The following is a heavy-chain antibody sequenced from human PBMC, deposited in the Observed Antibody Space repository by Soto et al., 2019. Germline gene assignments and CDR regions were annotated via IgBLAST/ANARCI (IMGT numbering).Heavy chain of an antibody. CDR3: ARHDVSYGDYAWFDP. V-gene: IGHV4-39*01. D-gene: IGHD4-17*01. CDR1: GGSISSISYY. Sequence: SETLSLTCTVSGGSISSISYYWGWIRQPPGKGLEWIGGIYYSGSTYYKPSLKSRVTISVDTSKNQFSLKLSSVTAADTAVYYCARHDVSYGDYAWFDPWGQGTLVTVSS. J-gene: IGHJ5*02. CDR2: IYYSGST.